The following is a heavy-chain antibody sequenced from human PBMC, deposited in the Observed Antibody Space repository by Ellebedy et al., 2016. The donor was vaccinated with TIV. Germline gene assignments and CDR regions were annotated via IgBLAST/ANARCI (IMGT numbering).Heavy chain of an antibody. D-gene: IGHD4-17*01. J-gene: IGHJ5*02. Sequence: GESLKISCAASGFNFRSYWMTWVRQAPGKGLEWVAKIRQEGDEIYYVESVKGRFTISIDNAKNSLFLQMNSLRVKDTAVYYCARRASYGDYAVQVNPWFDPWGQGTLVTVSS. CDR1: GFNFRSYW. CDR2: IRQEGDEI. V-gene: IGHV3-7*01. CDR3: ARRASYGDYAVQVNPWFDP.